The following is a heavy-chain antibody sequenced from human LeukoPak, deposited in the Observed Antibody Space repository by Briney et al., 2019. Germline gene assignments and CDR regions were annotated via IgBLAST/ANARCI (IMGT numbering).Heavy chain of an antibody. V-gene: IGHV1-8*01. Sequence: ASVKVSCKASGYTFTSYDINWVRQATGQGLEWMGWMNPNSGNTGYAQKFQGRVTMTRNTSISTAYMELSSLRSEDTAVYYCARLLLSSGWDNDYWGQGTLVTVSS. CDR1: GYTFTSYD. CDR3: ARLLLSSGWDNDY. J-gene: IGHJ4*02. CDR2: MNPNSGNT. D-gene: IGHD6-25*01.